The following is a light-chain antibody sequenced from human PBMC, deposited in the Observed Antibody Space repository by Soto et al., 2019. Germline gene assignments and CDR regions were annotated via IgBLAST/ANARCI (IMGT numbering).Light chain of an antibody. CDR3: QQYHNSVLT. CDR1: QSISNF. J-gene: IGKJ4*01. V-gene: IGKV1-39*01. Sequence: DVRMTQSPSSLSASVGDRVTITCRTSQSISNFLNWFQHKPGKAPKVLISAASTLRSGVPSRFSGGGSGTDFTLTISSLQPDDSATYYCQQYHNSVLTFGGGTKVDIK. CDR2: AAS.